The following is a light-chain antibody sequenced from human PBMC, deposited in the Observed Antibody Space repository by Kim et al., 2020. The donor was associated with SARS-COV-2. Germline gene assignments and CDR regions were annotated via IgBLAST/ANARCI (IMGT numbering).Light chain of an antibody. CDR2: GAS. J-gene: IGKJ2*01. CDR3: QQYGSSPRT. CDR1: QSVSSSY. V-gene: IGKV3-20*01. Sequence: SPGERATLSCRASQSVSSSYLAWYQQKPGQAPRLLIYGASSRATGIPDRFSGSGSGTDFTLTISRLEPEDFAVYYCQQYGSSPRTFGQGTKLEI.